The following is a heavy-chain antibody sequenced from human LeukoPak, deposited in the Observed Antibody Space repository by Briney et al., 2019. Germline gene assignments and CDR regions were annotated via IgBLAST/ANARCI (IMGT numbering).Heavy chain of an antibody. D-gene: IGHD1-26*01. J-gene: IGHJ4*02. Sequence: PSQTLSLTCTVSGGSISSGGYYWSWIRQPPGKGLEWIGYIYYSGSTNYNPSLKSRVTISVDTSKNQFSLKLSSVTAADTAVYYCARVIIVGASIDYWGQGTLVTVSS. V-gene: IGHV4-61*08. CDR1: GGSISSGGYY. CDR2: IYYSGST. CDR3: ARVIIVGASIDY.